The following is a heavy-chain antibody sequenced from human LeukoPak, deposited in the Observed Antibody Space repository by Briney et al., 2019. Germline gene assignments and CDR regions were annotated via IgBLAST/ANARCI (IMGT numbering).Heavy chain of an antibody. CDR1: GYTFTSYY. J-gene: IGHJ4*02. CDR3: ARATISSELDY. D-gene: IGHD3-22*01. V-gene: IGHV1-46*01. CDR2: INPSGGST. Sequence: ALVKVSCKASGYTFTSYYMHWVRQAPGQGLEWMGIINPSGGSTSYAQKFQGRVTMTRDTSTSTVYMELSSLRSEDTAVYHCARATISSELDYWGQGTLVTVSS.